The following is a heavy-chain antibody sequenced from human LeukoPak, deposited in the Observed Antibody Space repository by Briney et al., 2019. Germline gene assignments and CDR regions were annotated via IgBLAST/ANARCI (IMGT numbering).Heavy chain of an antibody. Sequence: GESLKISCEGSGYSFTSYWIGWVRQMPGKGLEWMGIIYPGDSDTRYSPSFQGQVTISADKSISTAYLQWSSLKASDTAMYYCARILEMATTRGASDIWGQGTMVTVSS. D-gene: IGHD5-24*01. CDR3: ARILEMATTRGASDI. J-gene: IGHJ3*02. V-gene: IGHV5-51*01. CDR1: GYSFTSYW. CDR2: IYPGDSDT.